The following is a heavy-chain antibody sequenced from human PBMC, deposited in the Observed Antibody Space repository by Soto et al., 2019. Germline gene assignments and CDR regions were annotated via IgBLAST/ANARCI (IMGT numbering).Heavy chain of an antibody. J-gene: IGHJ5*01. V-gene: IGHV3-23*01. CDR2: ISTDSSRA. CDR3: VKGGWLDF. CDR1: GFTFNTFE. D-gene: IGHD3-16*01. Sequence: EVQLLESGGGLVQPGGSLRLSCAASGFTFNTFEMSWVRQAPGWGLEWVSFISTDSSRAYYADAVKGRFTISRDNSKRTPYLQMNSLRAEDPAVYACVKGGWLDFWGQGTLVTVSS.